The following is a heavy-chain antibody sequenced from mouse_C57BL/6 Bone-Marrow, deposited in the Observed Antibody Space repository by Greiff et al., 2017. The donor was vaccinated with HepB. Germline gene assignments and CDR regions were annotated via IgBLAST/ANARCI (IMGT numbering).Heavy chain of an antibody. CDR3: ARELRRMDY. V-gene: IGHV3-6*01. CDR1: GYSITSGYY. CDR2: ISYDGSN. Sequence: EVQLQESGPGLVKPSQSLSLTCSVTGYSITSGYYWNWIRQFPGNKLEWMGYISYDGSNNYNPSLKNRISITRDTSKNQFFLKLNSVTTEDTATYYCARELRRMDYWGQGTSVTVSS. J-gene: IGHJ4*01.